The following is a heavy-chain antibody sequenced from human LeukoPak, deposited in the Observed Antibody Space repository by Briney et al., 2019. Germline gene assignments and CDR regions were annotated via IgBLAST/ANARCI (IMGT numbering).Heavy chain of an antibody. CDR2: IYSGGST. J-gene: IGHJ4*02. CDR1: GFTVSSNY. V-gene: IGHV3-66*01. CDR3: ARLIAYCGGDCYDYFDY. Sequence: GGTLRLSCAASGFTVSSNYMSWVRQAPGKGLEWVSVIYSGGSTYYADSVKGRFTISRDNSKNTLYLQMNSLRAEDTAVYYCARLIAYCGGDCYDYFDYWGQGTLVTVSS. D-gene: IGHD2-21*02.